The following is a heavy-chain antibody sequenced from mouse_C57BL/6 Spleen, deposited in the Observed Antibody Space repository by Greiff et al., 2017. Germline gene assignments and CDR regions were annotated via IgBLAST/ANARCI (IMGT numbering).Heavy chain of an antibody. V-gene: IGHV1-80*01. J-gene: IGHJ1*03. CDR3: ARALNPSPGYFDV. CDR2: IYPGDGDT. CDR1: GYAFSSYW. Sequence: VQLQQSGAELVKPGASVKISCKASGYAFSSYWMNWVKQRPGKGLEWIGQIYPGDGDTNYNGKFKGKDTLTADKSSSTAYMQLSSLTSEDSAVYFCARALNPSPGYFDVWGTGTTVTVSS. D-gene: IGHD1-3*01.